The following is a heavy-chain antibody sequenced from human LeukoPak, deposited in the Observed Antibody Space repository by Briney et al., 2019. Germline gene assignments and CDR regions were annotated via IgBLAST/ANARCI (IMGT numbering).Heavy chain of an antibody. Sequence: PGGSLRLSCAASGFTFSSYEVNWVRQAPGKGLEWGSYISSSGKTISYADSVKGRFTISRDNAKNSLYLHMNSLRGEDTAVYFCARGGSGSYHYYMDVWGKGTTVTVSS. J-gene: IGHJ6*03. CDR2: ISSSGKTI. CDR1: GFTFSSYE. CDR3: ARGGSGSYHYYMDV. D-gene: IGHD3-22*01. V-gene: IGHV3-48*03.